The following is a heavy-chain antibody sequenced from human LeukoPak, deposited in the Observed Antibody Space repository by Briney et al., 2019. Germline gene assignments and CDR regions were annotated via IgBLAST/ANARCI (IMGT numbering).Heavy chain of an antibody. CDR1: GYTFTSYG. CDR3: ARDRVDKTGLDY. D-gene: IGHD1-14*01. V-gene: IGHV1-18*01. J-gene: IGHJ4*02. Sequence: ASVKVSCKASGYTFTSYGISWVRQAPGQGLEWMGGIIPIFGTANYAQKLQGRVTMTTDTSTSTAYMELRSLRSDDTAVYYCARDRVDKTGLDYWGQGTLVTVSS. CDR2: IIPIFGTA.